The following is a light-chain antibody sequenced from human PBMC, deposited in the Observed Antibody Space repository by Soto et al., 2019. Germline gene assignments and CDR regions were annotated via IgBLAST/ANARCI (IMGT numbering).Light chain of an antibody. CDR3: QQRSNWPLT. V-gene: IGKV3-11*01. CDR2: DAS. J-gene: IGKJ4*01. Sequence: IVLTQSPATLSLSPGERASLSYRASQSVSSYLAWYQQKPGQAPRLLIYDASNMATGIPARFSGSGSGTDFTLTISSLEPEDFSFYYCQQRSNWPLTFGGGTKVDI. CDR1: QSVSSY.